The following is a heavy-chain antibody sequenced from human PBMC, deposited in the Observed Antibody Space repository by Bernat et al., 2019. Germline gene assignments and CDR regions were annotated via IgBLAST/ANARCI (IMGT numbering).Heavy chain of an antibody. Sequence: EVQLLESGGGLVQPGGSLRLSCVASGFTFSSYAMSWVRQAPGKGLEWVSTMSGSGGGTYYADSVKGRFTISRDNSKNTLYLQMSSLRAEDTAVYYCAKAPAERIYYYYGMDVWGQGTTVTVSS. J-gene: IGHJ6*02. V-gene: IGHV3-23*01. CDR1: GFTFSSYA. CDR3: AKAPAERIYYYYGMDV. D-gene: IGHD2/OR15-2a*01. CDR2: MSGSGGGT.